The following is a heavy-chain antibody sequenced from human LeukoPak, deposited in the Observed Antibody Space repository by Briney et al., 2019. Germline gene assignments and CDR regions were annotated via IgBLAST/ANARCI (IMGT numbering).Heavy chain of an antibody. Sequence: SETLSLTCTVSGGSISSYYWSWIRQPPGKGLEWIGYVHYTGTTNYNASLKSRVTISLDTSKNQFSLRPSSVTAADTAVYYCASFLAHRSNDYWGQGTLVTVSS. J-gene: IGHJ4*02. D-gene: IGHD2/OR15-2a*01. CDR1: GGSISSYY. CDR2: VHYTGTT. V-gene: IGHV4-59*01. CDR3: ASFLAHRSNDY.